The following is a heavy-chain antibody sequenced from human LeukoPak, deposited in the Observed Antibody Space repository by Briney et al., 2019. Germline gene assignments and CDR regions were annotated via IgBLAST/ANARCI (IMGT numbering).Heavy chain of an antibody. CDR2: IYYSGST. D-gene: IGHD2-2*01. Sequence: SETLSLTCTVSGGSISSYYWSWIRQPPGKGLEWIGYIYYSGSTNYNPSLKSRVTISVDTSKSQFSLKLSSVTAADTAVYYCARVGLGYCSSTSCYQGLYYFDYWGQGTLVTVSS. CDR1: GGSISSYY. J-gene: IGHJ4*02. V-gene: IGHV4-59*01. CDR3: ARVGLGYCSSTSCYQGLYYFDY.